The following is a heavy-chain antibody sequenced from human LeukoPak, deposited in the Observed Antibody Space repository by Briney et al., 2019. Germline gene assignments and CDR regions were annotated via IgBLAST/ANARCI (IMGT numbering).Heavy chain of an antibody. J-gene: IGHJ4*02. V-gene: IGHV4-59*01. D-gene: IGHD3-16*01. CDR2: IYYNGYT. Sequence: PSETLSLTCTVSGGFISSYYWSWIRQPPGKGLEWVAFIYYNGYTRYNPSLKSRVTISVDTSKNQFSLKLTSVTAADTAVYYCATGRGLRLGEYYWGQGTLVTVSS. CDR1: GGFISSYY. CDR3: ATGRGLRLGEYY.